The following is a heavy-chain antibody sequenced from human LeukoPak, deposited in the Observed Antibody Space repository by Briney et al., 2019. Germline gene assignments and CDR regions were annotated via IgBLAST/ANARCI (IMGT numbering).Heavy chain of an antibody. J-gene: IGHJ3*02. CDR1: GGSFSGYY. V-gene: IGHV4-34*01. D-gene: IGHD3-22*01. CDR2: IYYSGST. CDR3: ARGPYKYDGSGAFDI. Sequence: KPSETLSLTCAVYGGSFSGYYWSWIRQPPGKGLEWIGSIYYSGSTYYNPSLKSRVTISVDTSKNQFSLKLTSVTAADTAVYYCARGPYKYDGSGAFDIWGQGTMVTVSS.